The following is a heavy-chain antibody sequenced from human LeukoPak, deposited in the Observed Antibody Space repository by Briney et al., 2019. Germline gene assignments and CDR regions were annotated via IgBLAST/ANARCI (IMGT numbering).Heavy chain of an antibody. CDR2: INTNTGNP. CDR1: GYTFTSYA. D-gene: IGHD2-15*01. J-gene: IGHJ4*02. CDR3: ASPNPDCSGGSCPFGYFDY. Sequence: ASVKVSCKASGYTFTSYAMNWVRQAPGQGLEWMGWINTNTGNPTYAQGFTGRFVFSLDTSVSTAYLQISSLKAEDTAVYYCASPNPDCSGGSCPFGYFDYWGQGTLVTVSS. V-gene: IGHV7-4-1*02.